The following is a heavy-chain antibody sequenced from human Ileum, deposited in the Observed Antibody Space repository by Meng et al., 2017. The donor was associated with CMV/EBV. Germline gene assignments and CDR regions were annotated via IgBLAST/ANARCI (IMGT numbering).Heavy chain of an antibody. CDR1: GGSISSSSYY. Sequence: GSLRLSCTVSGGSISSSSYYWGWIRQPPGKGLEWIGSIYYSGSTYYNPSLKSRVTISVDTSKNQFSLRLNSLTAADTAVYYCARDLPLHNDAFDIWGQGTMVTVSS. J-gene: IGHJ3*02. CDR3: ARDLPLHNDAFDI. CDR2: IYYSGST. V-gene: IGHV4-39*07.